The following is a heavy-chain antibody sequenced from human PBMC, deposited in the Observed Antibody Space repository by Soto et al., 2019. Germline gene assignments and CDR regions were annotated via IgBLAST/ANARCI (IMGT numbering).Heavy chain of an antibody. Sequence: GGSLRLSCAGSGFTFGSYAMYWVRQAPGKGLQWVAVMSYDGGNAYYTDSVKGRFIISRDNSKNTVYLQMDSLRTEDTAVYYCARDQGDFWRGTSPQTGFDYWGQGTPVTVPQ. D-gene: IGHD3-3*01. J-gene: IGHJ4*02. CDR1: GFTFGSYA. CDR3: ARDQGDFWRGTSPQTGFDY. CDR2: MSYDGGNA. V-gene: IGHV3-30-3*01.